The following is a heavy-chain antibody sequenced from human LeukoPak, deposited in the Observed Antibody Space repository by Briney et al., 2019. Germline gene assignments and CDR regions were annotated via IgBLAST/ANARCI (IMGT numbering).Heavy chain of an antibody. V-gene: IGHV1-8*02. J-gene: IGHJ6*03. D-gene: IGHD3-3*01. CDR1: GYTFTSYD. Sequence: ASVKVSCKASGYTFTSYDINWVRQATGQGLEWMGWMNPNSGNTGYAQKFQGRVTMTRNTSISTAYMELSSRRSEDTAVYYCVRSGYLLYYYYYMDVWGKGTTVTVSS. CDR2: MNPNSGNT. CDR3: VRSGYLLYYYYYMDV.